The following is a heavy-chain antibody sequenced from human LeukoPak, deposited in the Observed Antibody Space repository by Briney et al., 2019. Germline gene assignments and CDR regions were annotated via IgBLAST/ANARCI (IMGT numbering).Heavy chain of an antibody. V-gene: IGHV1-18*01. Sequence: ASVKVSCKASGYTFTSYGISWVRQAPGQGLEWMGWISAYNGNTNYAQKLQGRVTMTTDISTSTAYMELRSLRSDDTAVYYCARAKESGYSYYYYYYMDVWGKGTTVTVSS. CDR3: ARAKESGYSYYYYYYMDV. D-gene: IGHD5-12*01. CDR2: ISAYNGNT. CDR1: GYTFTSYG. J-gene: IGHJ6*03.